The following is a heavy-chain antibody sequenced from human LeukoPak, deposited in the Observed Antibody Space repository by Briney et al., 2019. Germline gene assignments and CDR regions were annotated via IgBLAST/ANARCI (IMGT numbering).Heavy chain of an antibody. CDR1: GGTFSSYA. Sequence: VKVSCKASGGTFSSYAISWVRQAPGQGLEWMGGIIPIFGAANYAQKFQGRVTIIADESTSTAYMELSSLRSEDTAVYYCAKLDEYRSSSRYYGMDVWGQGTTVTVSS. CDR2: IIPIFGAA. D-gene: IGHD6-6*01. CDR3: AKLDEYRSSSRYYGMDV. J-gene: IGHJ6*02. V-gene: IGHV1-69*13.